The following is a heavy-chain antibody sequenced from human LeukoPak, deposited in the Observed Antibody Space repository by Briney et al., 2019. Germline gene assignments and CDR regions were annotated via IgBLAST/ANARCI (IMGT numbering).Heavy chain of an antibody. CDR2: ISAYNGNT. D-gene: IGHD6-13*01. CDR1: GYTFASYD. Sequence: ASVKVSCKASGYTFASYDISWVRQAPGQGLEWMGWISAYNGNTNYAQKFQGRVTITADESTSTAYMELSSLRSEDTAVYYCAREASVLSAAGKMTLFDYWGQGTLVTVSS. CDR3: AREASVLSAAGKMTLFDY. V-gene: IGHV1-18*01. J-gene: IGHJ4*02.